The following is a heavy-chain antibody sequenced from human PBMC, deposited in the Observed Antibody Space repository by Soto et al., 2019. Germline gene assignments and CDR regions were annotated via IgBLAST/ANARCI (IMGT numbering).Heavy chain of an antibody. CDR1: GYTFTSYD. Sequence: ASVKVSCKASGYTFTSYDINWVRQATGQGLEWMGWMNPNSGNTGYAQKFQGRVTMTRNTSISTAYMELSSLRSEDTAVYYCARDYYDSSGYYYGLIGYWGQGTLVTVSS. CDR3: ARDYYDSSGYYYGLIGY. V-gene: IGHV1-8*01. CDR2: MNPNSGNT. J-gene: IGHJ4*02. D-gene: IGHD3-22*01.